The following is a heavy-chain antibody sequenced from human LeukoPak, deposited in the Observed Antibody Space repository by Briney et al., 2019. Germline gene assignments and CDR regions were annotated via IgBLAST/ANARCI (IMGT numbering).Heavy chain of an antibody. CDR2: INHSGTT. Sequence: SETLSLTCAVHGGSLSGLYWSWIRQPPGKGLEWIGEINHSGTTNYNPSLKSRVTISVNTSKNQGSLDFASVTAADTAVYYCARGKRALSMIVMIVTAVEFYFDSWGPGTLVTVSS. D-gene: IGHD3-22*01. CDR1: GGSLSGLY. CDR3: ARGKRALSMIVMIVTAVEFYFDS. V-gene: IGHV4-34*01. J-gene: IGHJ4*02.